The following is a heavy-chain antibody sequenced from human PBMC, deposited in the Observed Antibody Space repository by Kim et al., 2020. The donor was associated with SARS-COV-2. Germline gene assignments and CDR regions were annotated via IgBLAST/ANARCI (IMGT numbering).Heavy chain of an antibody. Sequence: ASVKVSCKASGYTFTDYYMHWVRQAPGQGPEWMGRIAPHSGDTKYAQNFRGRVTMTRDTSISTAYMELSRLRSDDTAVYYCARGAGPLQGEFWFDPWGQGTLVTVSS. J-gene: IGHJ5*02. V-gene: IGHV1-2*06. CDR3: ARGAGPLQGEFWFDP. D-gene: IGHD2-21*01. CDR2: IAPHSGDT. CDR1: GYTFTDYY.